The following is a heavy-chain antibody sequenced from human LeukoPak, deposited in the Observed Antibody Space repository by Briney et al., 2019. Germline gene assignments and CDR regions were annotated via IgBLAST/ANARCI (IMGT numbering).Heavy chain of an antibody. CDR2: VHGDGNNI. Sequence: PGGSLRLSCAASGFPFSSYAMYWLRQAPGKGLGWVSRVHGDGNNIGYADSVRGRFTISRDNAKNTLYLQMNTLRPEDTAVYYFSRARVGDPTDYWGQGTLVTVSS. V-gene: IGHV3-74*01. CDR3: SRARVGDPTDY. CDR1: GFPFSSYA. D-gene: IGHD1-26*01. J-gene: IGHJ4*02.